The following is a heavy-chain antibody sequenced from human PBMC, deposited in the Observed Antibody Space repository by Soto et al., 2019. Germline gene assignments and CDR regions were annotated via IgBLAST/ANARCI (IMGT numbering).Heavy chain of an antibody. CDR2: IIPIFGTA. Sequence: SVKVSCKASGGTFSSYAISWVRQAPGQGLEWMGGIIPIFGTANYAQKFQGRVTITADESTSTAYMELSSLRSEDTAVYYCATKSSDYGDYKYYYYYGMDVWGQGTTVTVSS. CDR1: GGTFSSYA. D-gene: IGHD4-17*01. CDR3: ATKSSDYGDYKYYYYYGMDV. J-gene: IGHJ6*02. V-gene: IGHV1-69*13.